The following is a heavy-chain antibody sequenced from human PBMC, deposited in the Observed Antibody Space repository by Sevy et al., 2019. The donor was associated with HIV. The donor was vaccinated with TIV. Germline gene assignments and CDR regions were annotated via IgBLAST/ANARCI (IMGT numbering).Heavy chain of an antibody. J-gene: IGHJ4*02. CDR2: IHASGST. V-gene: IGHV4-61*02. CDR1: GGSISSGNYY. CDR3: ARLVREGATYPDY. Sequence: SETLSLTCTVSGGSISSGNYYWSWIRQPAGKGLAWIGRIHASGSTNYKSSLESRVTMSVDTSKNQFSLRVTSVTAADTAVYYCARLVREGATYPDYWGQGTLVTVSS. D-gene: IGHD2-21*01.